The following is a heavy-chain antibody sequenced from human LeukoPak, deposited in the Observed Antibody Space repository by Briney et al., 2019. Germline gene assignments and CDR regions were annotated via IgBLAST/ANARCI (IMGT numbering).Heavy chain of an antibody. J-gene: IGHJ5*02. V-gene: IGHV3-30*02. CDR3: AREEDYYGSGTQGGWFDP. CDR2: IRYDGSNK. CDR1: GFTFSSYG. Sequence: PGGSLRLSCAASGFTFSSYGMHWVRQAPGKGLEWVAFIRYDGSNKYYADSVKGRFTISRDNSKNTLYLQMNSLRAEDTAVYYCAREEDYYGSGTQGGWFDPWGQGTLVTVSS. D-gene: IGHD3-10*01.